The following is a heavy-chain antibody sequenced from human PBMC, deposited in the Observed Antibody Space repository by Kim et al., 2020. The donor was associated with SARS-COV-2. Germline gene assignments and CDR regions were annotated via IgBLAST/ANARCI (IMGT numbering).Heavy chain of an antibody. CDR2: GST. V-gene: IGHV3-23*01. J-gene: IGHJ5*02. CDR3: AKSYSGYDT. Sequence: GSTYYADSVKGRFTISRDNSKNTLYLQMNSLRAEDTAVYYCAKSYSGYDTWGQGTLVTVSS. D-gene: IGHD5-12*01.